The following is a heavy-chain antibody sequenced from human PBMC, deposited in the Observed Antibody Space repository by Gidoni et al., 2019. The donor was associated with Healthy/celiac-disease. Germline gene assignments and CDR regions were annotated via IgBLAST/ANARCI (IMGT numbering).Heavy chain of an antibody. D-gene: IGHD3-10*01. CDR2: ISYDGSNK. CDR1: GFTFSSYG. CDR3: AKGPYYGSGSPSLDY. V-gene: IGHV3-30*18. J-gene: IGHJ4*02. Sequence: QVQLVESGGGVVQPGRSLRLSWAASGFTFSSYGMHWVRQAPGKGLEWVAVISYDGSNKYYADSVKGRFTIARDNSKNTLYLQMNSLRAEDTAVYYCAKGPYYGSGSPSLDYWGQGTLVTVSS.